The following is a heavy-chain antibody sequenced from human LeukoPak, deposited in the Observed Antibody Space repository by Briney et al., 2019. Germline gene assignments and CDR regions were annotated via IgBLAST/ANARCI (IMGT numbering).Heavy chain of an antibody. V-gene: IGHV3-48*03. Sequence: GGSLRLSCAASGFTFSNYEMNWVRQAPGKGLEWVSYISGSGSTIYYADSVKGRFTISRDNAKDSLYLQMNSLRAENTAVYYCARVRSGYSHENYFDYWGQGTLVTVSS. J-gene: IGHJ4*02. CDR1: GFTFSNYE. D-gene: IGHD5-18*01. CDR2: ISGSGSTI. CDR3: ARVRSGYSHENYFDY.